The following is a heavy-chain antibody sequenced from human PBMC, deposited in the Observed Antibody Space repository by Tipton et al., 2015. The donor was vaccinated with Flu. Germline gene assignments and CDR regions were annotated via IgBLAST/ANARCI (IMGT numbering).Heavy chain of an antibody. CDR2: ISSSGSTI. J-gene: IGHJ4*02. CDR1: GFTFSDYY. D-gene: IGHD6-19*01. V-gene: IGHV3-11*01. CDR3: ARRSGYSSGWYFFGNFDY. Sequence: SLRLSCAASGFTFSDYYMSWIRQAPGKGLEWVSYISSSGSTIYYADSVKGRFTISRDNAKNSLYLQMNSLRAEDTAVYYCARRSGYSSGWYFFGNFDYWGQGTLVTVSS.